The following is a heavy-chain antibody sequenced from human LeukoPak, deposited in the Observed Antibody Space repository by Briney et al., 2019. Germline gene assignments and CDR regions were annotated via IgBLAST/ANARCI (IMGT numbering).Heavy chain of an antibody. J-gene: IGHJ3*02. CDR3: ARYIVSYPHDAFDI. CDR2: IYYSEST. D-gene: IGHD1-26*01. CDR1: GCTISSYY. Sequence: SETLSLTCTVSGCTISSYYWNWIRQPPGKGLDGIGYIYYSESTSYNPSLKSRVTISVDTSKKQFSLKLRSVTAADTVFYYCARYIVSYPHDAFDIWGQGTMVTVFS. V-gene: IGHV4-59*01.